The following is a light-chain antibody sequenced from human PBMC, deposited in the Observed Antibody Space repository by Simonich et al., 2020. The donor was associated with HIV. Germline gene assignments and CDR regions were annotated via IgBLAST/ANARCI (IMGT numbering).Light chain of an antibody. CDR3: QQYYSTPLT. Sequence: DIVMTQSPYSLAVYLGERATINCNSSQSVLYSSNNKNNLAWYQKKPGQPPKLLIYWASTRESGVPDRFSGSGSGTDFTLTISSLQAEDVAVYYCQQYYSTPLTFGGGTKVEIK. CDR2: WAS. J-gene: IGKJ4*01. CDR1: QSVLYSSNNKNN. V-gene: IGKV4-1*01.